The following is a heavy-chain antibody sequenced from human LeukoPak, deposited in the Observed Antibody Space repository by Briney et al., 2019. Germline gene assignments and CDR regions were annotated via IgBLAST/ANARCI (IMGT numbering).Heavy chain of an antibody. V-gene: IGHV3-7*04. Sequence: GGSLRLSCAASGFTFSNYWMSWVRQSPGRGLEWVAHIDQDGSAEYYVDSVGGRFTVSRDNAKNSLYLQIDSLRAEDTAVYYCARADSYGSILDYWGRGTLVTVSS. CDR1: GFTFSNYW. D-gene: IGHD5-18*01. CDR3: ARADSYGSILDY. J-gene: IGHJ4*02. CDR2: IDQDGSAE.